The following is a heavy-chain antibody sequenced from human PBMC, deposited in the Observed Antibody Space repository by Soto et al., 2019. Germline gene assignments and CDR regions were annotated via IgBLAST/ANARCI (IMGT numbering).Heavy chain of an antibody. D-gene: IGHD2-15*01. Sequence: SVKVSCKASGGTFSSYAISWVRQAPGQGLEWMGGIIPIFGTANYAQKFQGRVTITADESTSTAYMELSSLRSEDTAVYYCARGGYCSGGSCYPRIDYWGQGALVTVSS. CDR3: ARGGYCSGGSCYPRIDY. CDR1: GGTFSSYA. V-gene: IGHV1-69*13. J-gene: IGHJ4*02. CDR2: IIPIFGTA.